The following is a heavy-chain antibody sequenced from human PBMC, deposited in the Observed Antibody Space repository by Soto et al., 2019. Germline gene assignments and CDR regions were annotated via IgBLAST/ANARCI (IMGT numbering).Heavy chain of an antibody. CDR3: ARNSGYYDSSGYNWFDP. CDR2: IYYSGST. J-gene: IGHJ5*02. CDR1: GGSISSGDYY. D-gene: IGHD3-22*01. Sequence: PSETLSLTCTVSGGSISSGDYYWSWIRQPPGKGLEWIGYIYYSGSTHYNPSLKSRVTISVDTSKNQFSLKLSSVTAADTAAYYCARNSGYYDSSGYNWFDPWGQGTLVTVSS. V-gene: IGHV4-30-4*01.